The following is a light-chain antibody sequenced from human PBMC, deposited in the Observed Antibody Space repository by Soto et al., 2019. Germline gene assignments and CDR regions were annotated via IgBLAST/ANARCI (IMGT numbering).Light chain of an antibody. CDR3: CSFSSADSGVV. CDR1: SGDVESYNL. V-gene: IGLV2-23*02. Sequence: QSALTQSASVSGSPGQSITISCTGTSGDVESYNLVSWYQHLPGKAPKLIIYEVDRRPSGISSRFSGSKSGNTASLTISGIQPEDEAHYYCCSFSSADSGVVFGAGTKVTVL. J-gene: IGLJ2*01. CDR2: EVD.